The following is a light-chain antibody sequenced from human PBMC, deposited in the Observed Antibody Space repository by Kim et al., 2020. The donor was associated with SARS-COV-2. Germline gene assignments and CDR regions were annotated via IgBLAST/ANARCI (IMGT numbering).Light chain of an antibody. CDR2: AAS. J-gene: IGKJ4*01. CDR1: QGIRSW. Sequence: AAVGDRVTLTCRASQGIRSWLAWYQQKPGKAPKLLIYAASTLQGVVTSRFSGSGSGTDFTLTIDNLQPVDFATYDCQKINTFPLSFGGGTKVDIK. V-gene: IGKV1D-12*01. CDR3: QKINTFPLS.